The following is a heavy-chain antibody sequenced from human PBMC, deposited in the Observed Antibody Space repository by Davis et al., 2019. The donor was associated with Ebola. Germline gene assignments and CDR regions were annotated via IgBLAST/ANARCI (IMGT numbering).Heavy chain of an antibody. D-gene: IGHD3-22*01. V-gene: IGHV4-59*01. CDR1: GGSIRHYY. CDR3: AREFYAGDRYYYDSSGFYG. J-gene: IGHJ4*02. Sequence: MPGGSLRLSCAVSGGSIRHYYWSWIRQPPGKGLEWIGYIYYSGSTNYNPSLKSRVTISVDTSKSQISLKLSSVTAADTAVYFCAREFYAGDRYYYDSSGFYGWGQGTLVTVSS. CDR2: IYYSGST.